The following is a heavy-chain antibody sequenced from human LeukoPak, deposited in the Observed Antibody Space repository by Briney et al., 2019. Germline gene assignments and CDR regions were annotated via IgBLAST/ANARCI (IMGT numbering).Heavy chain of an antibody. J-gene: IGHJ6*02. D-gene: IGHD3-3*01. CDR2: IIPILGIA. CDR1: GYTFTSYY. V-gene: IGHV1-69*04. CDR3: ARVPLWSGYYTRSYYGMNV. Sequence: SVKVSCKASGYTFTSYYMHWVRQAPGQGLEWMGRIIPILGIANYAQKFQGRVTITADKSTSTAYMELSSLRSEDTAVYYCARVPLWSGYYTRSYYGMNVWGQGTTVTVSS.